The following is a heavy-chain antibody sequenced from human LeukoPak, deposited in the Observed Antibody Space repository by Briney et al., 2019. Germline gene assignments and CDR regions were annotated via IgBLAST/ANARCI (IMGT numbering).Heavy chain of an antibody. J-gene: IGHJ4*02. CDR1: GFTFGGYG. D-gene: IGHD1-14*01. CDR2: IADDGSRA. V-gene: IGHV3-33*01. CDR3: TRYNNDHFDS. Sequence: GGSLRLSCAGSGFTFGGYGMHWFRQTPGKGVEWVAVIADDGSRAFYADSVKGRFTISRDNSKNTMSVKMDDFRAEDTGVYYCTRYNNDHFDSWGQGTLVTVSS.